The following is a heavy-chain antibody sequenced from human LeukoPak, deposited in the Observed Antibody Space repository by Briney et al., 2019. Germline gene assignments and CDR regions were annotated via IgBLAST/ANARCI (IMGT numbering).Heavy chain of an antibody. CDR3: ARSLHCSSTSCPPYLVDY. V-gene: IGHV4-28*06. D-gene: IGHD2-2*01. CDR1: GYSISSSNW. J-gene: IGHJ4*02. Sequence: SETLSLTCAVSGYSISSSNWWGWIRQPPGKGLEWIGYIYYSGSTNYNPSLKSRVTMSVDTSKNQFSLKLSSVTALDTAVYYCARSLHCSSTSCPPYLVDYWGQGTLVTVSS. CDR2: IYYSGST.